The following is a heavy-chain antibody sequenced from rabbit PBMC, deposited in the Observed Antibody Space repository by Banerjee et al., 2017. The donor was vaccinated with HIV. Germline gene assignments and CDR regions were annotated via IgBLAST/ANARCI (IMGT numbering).Heavy chain of an antibody. Sequence: QEQLEESGGDLVKPEGSLTLSCKASGFDFSSYGVSWVRQAPGKGLEWIGYIDPVFGSTYYASWVNGRFTISSHNAQNTLYLQLNSLTAADTATYFCVRDSYDDYGDLNLWGQGTLVTV. D-gene: IGHD2-1*01. CDR1: GFDFSSYG. CDR2: IDPVFGST. V-gene: IGHV1S47*01. J-gene: IGHJ4*01. CDR3: VRDSYDDYGDLNL.